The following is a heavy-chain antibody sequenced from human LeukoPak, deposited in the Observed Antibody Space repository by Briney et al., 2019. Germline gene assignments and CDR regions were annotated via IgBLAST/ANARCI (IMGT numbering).Heavy chain of an antibody. Sequence: ASVTVSCKASGYTFTSYYMHWVRQAPGQGLEWMGIINPSGGSTSYAQKFQGRVTMTRDTSTSTVYMELSSLRSEDTAVYYCARDGVVVAASSRWFDRWGQGTLVTVSS. V-gene: IGHV1-46*01. CDR3: ARDGVVVAASSRWFDR. CDR1: GYTFTSYY. J-gene: IGHJ5*02. CDR2: INPSGGST. D-gene: IGHD2-15*01.